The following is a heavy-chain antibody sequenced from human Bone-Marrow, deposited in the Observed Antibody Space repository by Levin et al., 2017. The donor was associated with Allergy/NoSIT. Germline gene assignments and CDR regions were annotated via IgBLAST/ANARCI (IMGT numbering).Heavy chain of an antibody. D-gene: IGHD6-19*01. Sequence: GESLKISCKASGFTFTDYFIHWVRLAPGQGLEWMGWINPNSGDTDSSQNFQGTVTMTRDTSISTAYMEVTSLTSNDTALYYCARISSAAFDMWGQGTVVTVSS. CDR3: ARISSAAFDM. J-gene: IGHJ3*02. CDR1: GFTFTDYF. V-gene: IGHV1-2*02. CDR2: INPNSGDT.